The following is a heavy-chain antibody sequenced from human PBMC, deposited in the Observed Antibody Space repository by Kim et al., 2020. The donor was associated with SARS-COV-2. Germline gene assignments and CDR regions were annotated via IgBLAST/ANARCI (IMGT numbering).Heavy chain of an antibody. Sequence: YAQKFQGRVTMTRNTSISTAYMELSSLRSEDTAVYYCARGGGNYVNWFDPWGQGTLVTVSS. J-gene: IGHJ5*02. CDR3: ARGGGNYVNWFDP. V-gene: IGHV1-8*01. D-gene: IGHD1-7*01.